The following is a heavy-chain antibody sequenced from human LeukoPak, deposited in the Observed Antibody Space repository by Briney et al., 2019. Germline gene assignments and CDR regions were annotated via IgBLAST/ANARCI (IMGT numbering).Heavy chain of an antibody. V-gene: IGHV4-4*07. CDR2: IYTSGST. D-gene: IGHD3-10*01. CDR1: GGSISSYY. J-gene: IGHJ4*02. Sequence: SETLSLTCTVSGGSISSYYWSWIRQPAGKGLEWIGRIYTSGSTTYNPSLKSRVTMSVDTYKIQFSLKLSAVTAADTAVYYCARARSPTVFDYWGQGTLVTVSS. CDR3: ARARSPTVFDY.